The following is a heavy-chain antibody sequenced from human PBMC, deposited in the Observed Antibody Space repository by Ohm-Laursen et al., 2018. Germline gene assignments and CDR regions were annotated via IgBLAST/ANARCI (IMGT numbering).Heavy chain of an antibody. CDR2: ISSSSSYI. CDR1: GFTFSSYG. Sequence: SLRLSCSASGFTFSSYGLNWVRQAPGKGLEWVSSISSSSSYIYYADSVKGRFTISRDNAKNSLYLQMNSLRAEDTAVYYCARGTPGIAAAGPQPSGDYWGQGTLVTVSS. CDR3: ARGTPGIAAAGPQPSGDY. J-gene: IGHJ4*02. V-gene: IGHV3-21*01. D-gene: IGHD6-13*01.